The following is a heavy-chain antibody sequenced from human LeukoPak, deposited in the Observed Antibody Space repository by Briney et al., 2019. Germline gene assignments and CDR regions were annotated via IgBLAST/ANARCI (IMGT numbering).Heavy chain of an antibody. Sequence: SETLSLTCTVSGGSISSYYWSWIRQPPGKGLEWIGYIYYSGSTDYNPSLKSRVTISVDTSKNQFSLKLSSVTAADTAVYYCARLNNGGTIGYWGQGALVTVSS. CDR2: IYYSGST. D-gene: IGHD2-8*01. CDR1: GGSISSYY. CDR3: ARLNNGGTIGY. J-gene: IGHJ4*02. V-gene: IGHV4-59*08.